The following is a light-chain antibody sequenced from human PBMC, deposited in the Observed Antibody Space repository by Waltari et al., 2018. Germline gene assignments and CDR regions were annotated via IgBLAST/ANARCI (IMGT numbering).Light chain of an antibody. CDR2: DAS. Sequence: EIVIPQSPATLSVSPGERVTLSCRASQSVNNKLAWYQQKPGQAPRLLIYDASTRATGIPTSFSGSGSGTEFTITISSLQSEDFAVYYCQQYSDWPLTFGGGTKVEIK. CDR3: QQYSDWPLT. J-gene: IGKJ4*01. V-gene: IGKV3-15*01. CDR1: QSVNNK.